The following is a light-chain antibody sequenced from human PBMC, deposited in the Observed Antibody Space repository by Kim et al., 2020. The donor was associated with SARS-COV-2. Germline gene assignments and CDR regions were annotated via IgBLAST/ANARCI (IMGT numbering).Light chain of an antibody. V-gene: IGKV3-11*01. Sequence: SLSPGEKATLSCRAGRSISTFLAWYQQRLGQAPKLLIYDTSKRAAGVPARFSASGSGTDFTLTISSLEPDDFATYYCQQRYSWPRTFGQGTKLEI. CDR2: DTS. J-gene: IGKJ1*01. CDR3: QQRYSWPRT. CDR1: RSISTF.